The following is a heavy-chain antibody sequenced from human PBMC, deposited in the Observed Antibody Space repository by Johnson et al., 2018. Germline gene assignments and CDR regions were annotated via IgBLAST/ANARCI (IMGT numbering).Heavy chain of an antibody. D-gene: IGHD4-17*01. CDR2: SYYSGST. Sequence: QVQLQESGPGLVKPSETLSLTCSVSGASISSYSYYWGWIRQPPGKGLEWIGSSYYSGSTYYNPSLKGRVTISVDTSKNRFSLKLKAVTAADTAMYYCASDYGDYVGALDFWGQGTTVTVSS. J-gene: IGHJ6*02. CDR1: GASISSYSYY. CDR3: ASDYGDYVGALDF. V-gene: IGHV4-39*07.